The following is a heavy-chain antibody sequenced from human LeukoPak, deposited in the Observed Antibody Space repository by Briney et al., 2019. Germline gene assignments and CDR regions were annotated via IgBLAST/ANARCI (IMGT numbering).Heavy chain of an antibody. CDR2: ILYDGNNK. CDR3: ARGGLHYYDSSGFDY. V-gene: IGHV3-30-3*01. Sequence: GRSLRLSCAASGFTFSRYAMHWVRQSPGKGLECVAVILYDGNNKYYADSVKGRFTISRDNSKNTVYLQMNSLRTEDTAVYFCARGGLHYYDSSGFDYWGQGTLVTVSS. J-gene: IGHJ4*02. CDR1: GFTFSRYA. D-gene: IGHD3-22*01.